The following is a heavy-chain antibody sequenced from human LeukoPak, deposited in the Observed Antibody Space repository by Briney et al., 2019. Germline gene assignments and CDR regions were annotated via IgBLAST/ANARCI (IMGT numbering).Heavy chain of an antibody. J-gene: IGHJ6*03. CDR2: INHSGST. Sequence: SETLSLTCAVYGWSFSGYYWSWIRQPPGKGLEWIGEINHSGSTKYNPSLKSRVTISIDTTKNQFSLKQSSVTAADAAVYYCARGDWGSPDYYYMDVWGKGTTVTISS. D-gene: IGHD7-27*01. CDR3: ARGDWGSPDYYYMDV. CDR1: GWSFSGYY. V-gene: IGHV4-34*01.